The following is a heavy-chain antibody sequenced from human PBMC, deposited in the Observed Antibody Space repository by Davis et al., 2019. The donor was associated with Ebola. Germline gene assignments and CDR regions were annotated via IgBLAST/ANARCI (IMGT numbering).Heavy chain of an antibody. V-gene: IGHV3-48*02. J-gene: IGHJ6*04. CDR1: GFTFSSYS. CDR3: ARVGYSYGYYYYGMDV. Sequence: GGSLRLSCAASGFTFSSYSMNWVRQAPGKGLEWVSYISSSSSTIYYADSVKGRFTISRDNAKNSLYLQMNSLRDEDTAVYYCARVGYSYGYYYYGMDVWGKGTTVTVSS. D-gene: IGHD5-18*01. CDR2: ISSSSSTI.